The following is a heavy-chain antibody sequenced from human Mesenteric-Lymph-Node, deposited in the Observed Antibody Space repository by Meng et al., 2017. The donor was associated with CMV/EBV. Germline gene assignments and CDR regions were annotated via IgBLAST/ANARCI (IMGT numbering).Heavy chain of an antibody. J-gene: IGHJ5*02. Sequence: ASVKVSCKASGYTFISYGISWVRQAPGQGLEWMGWISAYSGNTNSAQKLHGRVAMTTDTSTSTAYMELRSLRSDDTAVYYCARESRGGCLLTWGQGTLVTVSS. D-gene: IGHD2-21*01. CDR3: ARESRGGCLLT. CDR1: GYTFISYG. CDR2: ISAYSGNT. V-gene: IGHV1-18*01.